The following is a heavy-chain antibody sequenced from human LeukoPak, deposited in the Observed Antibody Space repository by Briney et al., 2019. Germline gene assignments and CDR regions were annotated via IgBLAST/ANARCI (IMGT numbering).Heavy chain of an antibody. CDR1: GFTFSSYA. V-gene: IGHV3-48*04. D-gene: IGHD3-22*01. CDR3: ARSDSSGYYYGILIAFDI. J-gene: IGHJ3*02. CDR2: ISSSGSTI. Sequence: GGSLRLSCAASGFTFSSYAMSWVRQAPGKGLEWVSYISSSGSTIYYADSVKGRFTISRDNAKNSLYLQMNSLRAEDTAVYYCARSDSSGYYYGILIAFDIWGQGTMVTVSS.